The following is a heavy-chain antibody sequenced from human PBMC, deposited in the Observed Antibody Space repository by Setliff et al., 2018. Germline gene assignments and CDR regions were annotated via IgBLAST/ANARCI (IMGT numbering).Heavy chain of an antibody. V-gene: IGHV4-61*09. CDR3: ARFGGSASVARFSPPI. Sequence: SETLSLTCTVSGGSISSGNYYWSWIRQPAGKGLEWIGHIQTSGTTNYNPSLKSRVTISVDTSKNQFSLQLSSVTAADTAVYYCARFGGSASVARFSPPIWGPGSLVTVSS. D-gene: IGHD3-10*01. CDR1: GGSISSGNYY. CDR2: IQTSGTT. J-gene: IGHJ4*02.